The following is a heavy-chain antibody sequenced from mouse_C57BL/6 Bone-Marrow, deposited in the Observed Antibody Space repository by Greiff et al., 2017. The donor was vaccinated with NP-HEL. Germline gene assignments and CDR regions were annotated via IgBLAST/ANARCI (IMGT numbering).Heavy chain of an antibody. CDR2: INPNNGGT. D-gene: IGHD4-1*01. V-gene: IGHV1-22*01. Sequence: EVQLQQSGPELVKPGASVKMSCKASGYTFTDYNMHWVKQSHGKSLEWIGYINPNNGGTSYNQKFKGKATLTVNKSSSTAYMDLRSLTSEDSAVYYCALTGREGYYAMDYWGQGTSVTVSS. J-gene: IGHJ4*01. CDR1: GYTFTDYN. CDR3: ALTGREGYYAMDY.